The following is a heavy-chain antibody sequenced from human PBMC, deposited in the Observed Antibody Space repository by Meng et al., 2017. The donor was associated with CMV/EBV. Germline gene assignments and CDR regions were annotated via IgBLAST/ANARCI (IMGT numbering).Heavy chain of an antibody. CDR2: IYWDYDK. CDR3: AHIAHFTSSGYLTPFDY. CDR1: GFSLSTSVGG. J-gene: IGHJ4*02. Sequence: KGSGPTLVNPTQTLTLTGTFAGFSLSTSVGGVGWIRQPPGKALEWLALIYWDYDKRYSPSLKSRLTITKNTSKNQVVLTMTNMDPVDTATYYCAHIAHFTSSGYLTPFDYWGQGTLVTVSS. V-gene: IGHV2-5*02. D-gene: IGHD3-22*01.